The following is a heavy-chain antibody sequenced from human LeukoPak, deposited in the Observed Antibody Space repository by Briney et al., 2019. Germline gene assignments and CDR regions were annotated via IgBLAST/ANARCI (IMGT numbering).Heavy chain of an antibody. CDR3: ARGTVWYDSSGYQFDY. CDR2: ISRSSNYK. Sequence: GGSLRLSCAASGFTFSSYSMNWVRQAPGKGLEWVSSISRSSNYKYYADSVKGRFTISRDNAKNSLYLQMNSLRAEDTAVYYCARGTVWYDSSGYQFDYWGQGTLVTVSS. CDR1: GFTFSSYS. V-gene: IGHV3-21*01. J-gene: IGHJ4*02. D-gene: IGHD3-22*01.